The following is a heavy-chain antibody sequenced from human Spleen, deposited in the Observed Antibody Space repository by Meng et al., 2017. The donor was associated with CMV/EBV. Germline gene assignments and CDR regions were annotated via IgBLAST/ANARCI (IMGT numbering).Heavy chain of an antibody. J-gene: IGHJ4*02. CDR3: ARVYDFWSGYYTATVYSFDY. CDR2: ISSRSSPI. V-gene: IGHV3-48*04. Sequence: GETLKISCSGCGFTFSDYAMTWVRQAPGKGLEWVSYISSRSSPIYYADSVKGRFTISRDNAKDSLYLQMNSLRAEEPAVYYCARVYDFWSGYYTATVYSFDYWGQGTVVTVS. CDR1: GFTFSDYA. D-gene: IGHD3-3*01.